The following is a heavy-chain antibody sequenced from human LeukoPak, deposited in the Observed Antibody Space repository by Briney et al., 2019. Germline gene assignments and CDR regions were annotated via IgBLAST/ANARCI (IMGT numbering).Heavy chain of an antibody. CDR2: IYYSGST. Sequence: SETLSLTCTVSGGSISSTSYYWDWIRQPPGKGLEWLGSIYYSGSTYYNPSLESRVTISVDTSKNQFSLKLSSVTAADTAVYYCARGRAVAARRGYYFDYWGQGTLVTVSS. CDR3: ARGRAVAARRGYYFDY. D-gene: IGHD6-6*01. J-gene: IGHJ4*02. CDR1: GGSISSTSYY. V-gene: IGHV4-39*01.